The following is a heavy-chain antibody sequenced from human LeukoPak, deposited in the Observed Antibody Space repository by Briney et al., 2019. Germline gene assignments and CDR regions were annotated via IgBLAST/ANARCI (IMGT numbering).Heavy chain of an antibody. J-gene: IGHJ4*02. CDR3: AIVAPYLYDASGSYRTGF. D-gene: IGHD3-22*01. Sequence: ASVKVSCKASGYTFTSYDINWVRQATGQGLEWMGWMNPNGDNTGYAEKFQGRVTMTRTTNTVYMELNSLTSDDTAVYYCAIVAPYLYDASGSYRTGFWGQGTLVIVSS. V-gene: IGHV1-8*01. CDR2: MNPNGDNT. CDR1: GYTFTSYD.